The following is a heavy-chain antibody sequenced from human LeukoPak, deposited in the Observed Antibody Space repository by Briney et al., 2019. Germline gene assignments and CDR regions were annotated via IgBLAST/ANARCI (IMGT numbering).Heavy chain of an antibody. CDR2: IYYTGST. D-gene: IGHD3-9*01. J-gene: IGHJ6*03. Sequence: SETLSLTCTVSSGSISSNNYYWGWIRQPPGKGLEWIESIYYTGSTFYNPSLKSRVTMSLDALKNQFTLKLTSVTATDTAVYYCARLVSYDVLTENFYKYYMDVWGKGTTVTVSS. V-gene: IGHV4-39*01. CDR1: SGSISSNNYY. CDR3: ARLVSYDVLTENFYKYYMDV.